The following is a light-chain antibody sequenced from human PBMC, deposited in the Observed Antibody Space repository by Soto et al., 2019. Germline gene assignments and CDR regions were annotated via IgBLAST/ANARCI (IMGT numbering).Light chain of an antibody. V-gene: IGLV4-69*01. J-gene: IGLJ1*01. CDR2: LNSDGGH. CDR3: QTWGV. Sequence: QLVLTQSPSASASLGASVKLTCTLSSGHSTYAIAWHQQQPEKGPRFLMRLNSDGGHIKGDGIPDRFSGSSSGAERYLTISSLQSEDEADYYCQTWGVFGTGTKVTVL. CDR1: SGHSTYA.